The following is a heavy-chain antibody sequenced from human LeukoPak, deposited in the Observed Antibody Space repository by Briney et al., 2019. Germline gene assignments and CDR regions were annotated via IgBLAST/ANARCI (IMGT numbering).Heavy chain of an antibody. D-gene: IGHD2-15*01. CDR2: IYPGDSDT. V-gene: IGHV5-51*01. Sequence: GESLKISCKGSGYSFASYWIGWVRQMPGKGLERMGIIYPGDSDTRYSPSFQGQVTISADKSISTAYLQWRSMKASDTAIYYCARRADISVVMDVWGKGTTVTISS. CDR1: GYSFASYW. J-gene: IGHJ6*04. CDR3: ARRADISVVMDV.